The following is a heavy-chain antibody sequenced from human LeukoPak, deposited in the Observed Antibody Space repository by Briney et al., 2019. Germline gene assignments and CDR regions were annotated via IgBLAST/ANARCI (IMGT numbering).Heavy chain of an antibody. V-gene: IGHV3-23*01. CDR1: GFAFSSYA. J-gene: IGHJ4*02. CDR3: AKSVGSGSYYNNDC. Sequence: QAGGSLRLSCAASGFAFSSYAMTWVRQAPGRGLEWVSGITSGGGTYYTDSVKGRFTIYRENSKTTPYVQMNSLRAEDTAVYYCAKSVGSGSYYNNDCWGQGTLVTVSS. D-gene: IGHD3-10*01. CDR2: ITSGGGT.